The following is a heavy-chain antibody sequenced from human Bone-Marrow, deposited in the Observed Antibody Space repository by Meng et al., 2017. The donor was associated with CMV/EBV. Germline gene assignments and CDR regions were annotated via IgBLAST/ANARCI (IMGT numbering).Heavy chain of an antibody. D-gene: IGHD1-26*01. CDR2: ISADGRNT. CDR3: ASFSGSYLFDY. V-gene: IGHV3-30*04. CDR1: GLTFSSHT. Sequence: GESLKISCEASGLTFSSHTMYWVRQAPGKGLERVAVISADGRNTHNADSVQGRFTISRDNSNNTLYLQMNSLRAEDTAVYYCASFSGSYLFDYWGQGTLVTVSS. J-gene: IGHJ4*02.